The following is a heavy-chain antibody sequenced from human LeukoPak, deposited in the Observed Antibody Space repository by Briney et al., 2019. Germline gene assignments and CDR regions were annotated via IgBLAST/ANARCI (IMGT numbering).Heavy chain of an antibody. J-gene: IGHJ2*01. V-gene: IGHV3-23*01. CDR1: GFTVSSNY. CDR2: ITVSGDGS. D-gene: IGHD2-15*01. Sequence: GGSLRLSCAASGFTVSSNYMSWVRQAPGKGLEWVSSITVSGDGSTYVDSVKGRFTISRDNSKNTLYLQMNSLRAEDTAVYYCAKNLLGSAAYSWYFDLWGRGALVTVSS. CDR3: AKNLLGSAAYSWYFDL.